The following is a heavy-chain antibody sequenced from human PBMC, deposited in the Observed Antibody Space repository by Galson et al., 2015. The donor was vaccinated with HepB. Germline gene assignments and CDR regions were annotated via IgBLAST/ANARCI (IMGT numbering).Heavy chain of an antibody. Sequence: VKVSCKASGYTFTNYAIHWVRQAPGQRLEWMGWINAGNGNTEYSQKFQGRVTITRDTSASTAYMELSSLRSEDTAVYYCARDREYNWNYFDNWGQGTLVTVSS. D-gene: IGHD1-20*01. V-gene: IGHV1-3*01. J-gene: IGHJ4*02. CDR3: ARDREYNWNYFDN. CDR2: INAGNGNT. CDR1: GYTFTNYA.